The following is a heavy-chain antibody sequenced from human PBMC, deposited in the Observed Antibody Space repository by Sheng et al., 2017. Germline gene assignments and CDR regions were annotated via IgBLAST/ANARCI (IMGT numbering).Heavy chain of an antibody. CDR1: GFTSADYT. CDR2: VRKRASRGTT. J-gene: IGHJ4*02. D-gene: IGHD6-19*01. Sequence: EVQLVESGGALVQPGQSLRLSCTPSGFTSADYTMSWVRQVPGKGLEWVGFVRKRASRGTTEYAASVKGRFTISRADSENIVYLQMNSLQSDDAGLYYCIRDEWLDLWGQGTLVTVSS. CDR3: IRDEWLDL. V-gene: IGHV3-49*04.